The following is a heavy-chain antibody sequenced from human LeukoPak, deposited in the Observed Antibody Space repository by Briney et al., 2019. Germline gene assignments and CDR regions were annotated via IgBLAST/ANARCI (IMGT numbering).Heavy chain of an antibody. Sequence: PGGSLRLSCAASGFTFSNYAMIWVRQAPGKGLEWVSGISGSTINTYYADSVKGRFTISRDNSKNTLFLQMNSLRAEDTAVYYCANQRTPVAGLDYWGQGTLVTVSS. D-gene: IGHD6-19*01. V-gene: IGHV3-23*01. J-gene: IGHJ4*02. CDR2: ISGSTINT. CDR3: ANQRTPVAGLDY. CDR1: GFTFSNYA.